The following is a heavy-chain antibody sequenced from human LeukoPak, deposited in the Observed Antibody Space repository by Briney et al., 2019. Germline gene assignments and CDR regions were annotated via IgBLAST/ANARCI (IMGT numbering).Heavy chain of an antibody. CDR2: VYYRGNT. V-gene: IGHV4-39*01. CDR3: ARQVSYDRFSADWLFDH. J-gene: IGHJ5*02. Sequence: PSETLSLTCAVSGASFTRSSYYWGWLRQPPGKGLEYFGHVYYRGNTYSNSSLKSRVTMSVDTSKSQISLRLASLTAAHTAIYYCARQVSYDRFSADWLFDHWGQGHLVIVSS. CDR1: GASFTRSSYY. D-gene: IGHD3-9*01.